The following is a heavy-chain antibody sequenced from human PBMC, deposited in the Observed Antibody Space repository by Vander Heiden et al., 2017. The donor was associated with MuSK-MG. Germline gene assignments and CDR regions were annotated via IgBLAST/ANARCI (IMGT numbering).Heavy chain of an antibody. CDR2: ISGNGGST. J-gene: IGHJ6*03. Sequence: EVQLLESGGGLVQPGGSLRLSCAGARFTFSNYAISWVRQAPGKGLEWVSSISGNGGSTYYADSVKGRFTISRDNSKNTLYLQMNSLRAEDTAVYYCATVFRFLEWLYYYMDVWGKGTTVTVSS. CDR3: ATVFRFLEWLYYYMDV. V-gene: IGHV3-23*01. CDR1: RFTFSNYA. D-gene: IGHD3-3*01.